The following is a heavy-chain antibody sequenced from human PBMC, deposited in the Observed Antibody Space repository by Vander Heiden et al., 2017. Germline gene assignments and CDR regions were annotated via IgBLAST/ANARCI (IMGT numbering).Heavy chain of an antibody. V-gene: IGHV4-39*01. D-gene: IGHD3-10*01. J-gene: IGHJ6*02. CDR3: ASSTMVRGIIYALDV. CDR1: VSSISSSSYY. Sequence: QLQLLAPAPGLVKPSETPSLTCTVSVSSISSSSYYWGWVRQPPGKGREWIGNILYGGSADYNPSLKSRVTISVDTSKNQFSLKLSSVTAADTAVYYCASSTMVRGIIYALDVWGQGTTVSVSS. CDR2: ILYGGSA.